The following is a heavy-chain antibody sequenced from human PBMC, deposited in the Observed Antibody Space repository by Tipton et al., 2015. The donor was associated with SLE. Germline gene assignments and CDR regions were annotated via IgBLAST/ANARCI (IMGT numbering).Heavy chain of an antibody. CDR3: ARNGERYSSGWYRTYYFDY. V-gene: IGHV4-59*11. D-gene: IGHD6-19*01. CDR1: GGSISSHY. J-gene: IGHJ4*02. CDR2: IYYSGST. Sequence: TLSLTCTVSGGSISSHYWSWIRQPPGKGLEWIGYIYYSGSTNYNPSLKSRVTISVDTSKNQFSLKLSSVTAADTAVYYCARNGERYSSGWYRTYYFDYWGQGTLVTVSS.